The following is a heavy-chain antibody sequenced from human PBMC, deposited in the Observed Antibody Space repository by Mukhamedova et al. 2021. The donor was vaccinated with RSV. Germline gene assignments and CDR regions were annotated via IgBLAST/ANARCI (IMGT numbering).Heavy chain of an antibody. CDR2: IYPGDSDT. J-gene: IGHJ4*02. D-gene: IGHD3-22*01. CDR3: ARPDHDSSGYYVDY. V-gene: IGHV5-51*01. Sequence: GKGLEWMGIIYPGDSDTRYSPSFQGQVTISADKSISTAYLQWSSLKASDTAMYYCARPDHDSSGYYVDYWGQGTLVTVSS.